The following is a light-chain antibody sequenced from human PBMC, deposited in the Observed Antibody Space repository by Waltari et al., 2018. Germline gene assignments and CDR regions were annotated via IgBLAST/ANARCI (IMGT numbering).Light chain of an antibody. V-gene: IGLV2-23*02. J-gene: IGLJ3*02. CDR1: TSDIGSYNL. Sequence: QSALTQPASVSGSPGQSITLSCTGTTSDIGSYNLVSWYQQHPGEVPKLIIYEVNKRPSGVSNRFAGSKSGNTASLTISGLQPEDEADYYCCSYGGASLRVFGGGTKVTVL. CDR3: CSYGGASLRV. CDR2: EVN.